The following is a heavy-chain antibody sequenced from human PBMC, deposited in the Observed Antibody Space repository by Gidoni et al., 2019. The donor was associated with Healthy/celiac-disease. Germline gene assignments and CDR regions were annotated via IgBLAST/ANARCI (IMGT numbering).Heavy chain of an antibody. V-gene: IGHV3-30*01. CDR1: GVTFSGYA. Sequence: QVQLVESGGGVVQPGRSLRLPCAASGVTFSGYAMHWVRQAPGKGLEWVAVISYDGSNKYYADSVKGRFTISRDNSTNTLYLQMNSLRAEDTAVYYCATGSSRDGYISWGQGTLVTVSS. CDR3: ATGSSRDGYIS. D-gene: IGHD5-12*01. J-gene: IGHJ4*02. CDR2: ISYDGSNK.